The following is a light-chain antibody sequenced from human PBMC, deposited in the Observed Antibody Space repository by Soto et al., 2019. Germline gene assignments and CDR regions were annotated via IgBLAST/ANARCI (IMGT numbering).Light chain of an antibody. CDR1: SSNIGAGYG. V-gene: IGLV1-40*01. Sequence: QSVLTQPPSVSGAPGQRVTISCTGSSSNIGAGYGVHWYQKLPETAPKLLIYSNTNRPSGVPDRFSGSKSGTSASLAITGLQTDDEADYSCQSYDNSLRGSVFGGGTKLTVL. CDR3: QSYDNSLRGSV. J-gene: IGLJ2*01. CDR2: SNT.